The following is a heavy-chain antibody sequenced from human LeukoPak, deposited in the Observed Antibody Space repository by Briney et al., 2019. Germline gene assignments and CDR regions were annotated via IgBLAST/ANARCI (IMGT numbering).Heavy chain of an antibody. Sequence: WASVKVSCKASGYTFTGYYMHWVRQAPGQGLEWMGWINPNSGGTHYAQKFQGRVTMTRDTSISTAYMELSRLRSDDTAVYYCARVDIVATPYYYYYYYMDVWGKGTTVTVSS. V-gene: IGHV1-2*02. CDR3: ARVDIVATPYYYYYYYMDV. J-gene: IGHJ6*03. D-gene: IGHD5-12*01. CDR1: GYTFTGYY. CDR2: INPNSGGT.